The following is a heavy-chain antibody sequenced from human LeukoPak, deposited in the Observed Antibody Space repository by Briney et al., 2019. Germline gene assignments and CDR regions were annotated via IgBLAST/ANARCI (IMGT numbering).Heavy chain of an antibody. CDR1: GFIFSTYA. J-gene: IGHJ4*02. Sequence: GGSLRLSCAASGFIFSTYAIHWVRQAPGKGLEWVAVISYDGSHEYYADSVKGRFTISRDNSKNTLYLQMNSLRAEDTAVYYCARVKIEAFDYWGQGTLVTVSS. V-gene: IGHV3-30*04. CDR2: ISYDGSHE. CDR3: ARVKIEAFDY.